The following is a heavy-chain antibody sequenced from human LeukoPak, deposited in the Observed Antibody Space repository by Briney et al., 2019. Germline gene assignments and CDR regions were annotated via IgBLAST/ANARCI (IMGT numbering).Heavy chain of an antibody. CDR1: GYTFTSYG. D-gene: IGHD2-2*01. CDR2: ISAYNGNT. Sequence: ASVKVSCKASGYTFTSYGISWVRQAPGQGLEWMGWISAYNGNTNYAQKLQGRVTMTTDISTSTAYMELRSLRSDDTAVYYCARASLVVPAAMNSDYWGQGTLVTVSS. CDR3: ARASLVVPAAMNSDY. J-gene: IGHJ4*02. V-gene: IGHV1-18*01.